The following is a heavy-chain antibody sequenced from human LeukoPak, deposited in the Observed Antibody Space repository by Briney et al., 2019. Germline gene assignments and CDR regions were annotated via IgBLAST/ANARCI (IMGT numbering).Heavy chain of an antibody. CDR2: IYYSGST. D-gene: IGHD3-10*01. J-gene: IGHJ5*02. V-gene: IGHV4-59*01. CDR3: ARGNYGSGPRALGP. Sequence: SETLSLTCTVSGGSISSYYWSWIRQPPGKGLEWIGYIYYSGSTNYNPSLKSRVTISVDTSKNQFSLKLSSVTAADTAVYYCARGNYGSGPRALGPWGQGTLVTVSS. CDR1: GGSISSYY.